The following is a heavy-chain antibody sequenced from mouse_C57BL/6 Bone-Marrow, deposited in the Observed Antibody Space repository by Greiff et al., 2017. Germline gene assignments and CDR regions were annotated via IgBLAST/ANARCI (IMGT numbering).Heavy chain of an antibody. CDR2: INPYNGGT. D-gene: IGHD2-12*01. CDR3: ARPYSPLAW. J-gene: IGHJ3*01. CDR1: GYTFTDYY. Sequence: EVQLQQSGPVLVKPGASVKMSCKASGYTFTDYYMNWVKQSHGKSLEWIGVINPYNGGTSYNQKFKGKATLTVDKSSSTAYMELNSLTSEDSAVYYCARPYSPLAWWGQGTLVTVSA. V-gene: IGHV1-19*01.